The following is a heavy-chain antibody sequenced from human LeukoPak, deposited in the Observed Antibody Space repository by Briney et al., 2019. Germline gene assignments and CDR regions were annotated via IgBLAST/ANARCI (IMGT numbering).Heavy chain of an antibody. Sequence: GASVKVSCKASGYTFTSYAMHWVRQAPGQRLEWMGWINAGNGNTKYSQKFQGRVTITRDTSASTAYMELSSLRSEDTAVYYCARGLSWYFYFDYWGQGTLVTVSS. J-gene: IGHJ4*02. CDR2: INAGNGNT. CDR3: ARGLSWYFYFDY. CDR1: GYTFTSYA. D-gene: IGHD6-13*01. V-gene: IGHV1-3*01.